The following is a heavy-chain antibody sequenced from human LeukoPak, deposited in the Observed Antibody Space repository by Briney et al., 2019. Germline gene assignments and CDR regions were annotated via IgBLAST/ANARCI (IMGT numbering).Heavy chain of an antibody. J-gene: IGHJ4*02. V-gene: IGHV4-59*01. D-gene: IGHD3-16*01. Sequence: PSETLSLTCNVIGDSFTDYYWNWIRQPPGKGLEWIGYIYYNKNSNYSPSLKGRVTLSVDTSRNQFSLHLASVTAADTAMYYCARDGGLQSHFDFWGQGILATVAS. CDR1: GDSFTDYY. CDR2: IYYNKNS. CDR3: ARDGGLQSHFDF.